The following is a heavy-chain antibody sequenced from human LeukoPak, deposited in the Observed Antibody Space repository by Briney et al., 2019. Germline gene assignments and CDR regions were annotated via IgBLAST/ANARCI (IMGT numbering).Heavy chain of an antibody. V-gene: IGHV4-61*08. D-gene: IGHD3-10*01. CDR3: AREGTGGRLWFGELLQGALHAFDI. Sequence: PSQTLSLTCTVSGGSISSGGYYWSWIRQPPGKGLEWIGYIYYSGSTNYNPSLKSRVTISVDTSKNQFSLKLSSVTAADTAVYYCAREGTGGRLWFGELLQGALHAFDIWGQGTMVTVSS. J-gene: IGHJ3*02. CDR1: GGSISSGGYY. CDR2: IYYSGST.